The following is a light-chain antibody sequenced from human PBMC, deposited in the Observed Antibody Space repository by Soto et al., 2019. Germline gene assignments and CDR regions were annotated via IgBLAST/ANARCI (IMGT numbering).Light chain of an antibody. CDR1: QSVSSNY. Sequence: EVVLTQSPGTLSLSPGEGATLSCRASQSVSSNYLAWYQQKPGQAPRLLIYATSTRATGIPDRFSGSGSGTDFTLTIRRLEPEDSAVYYCQQYVTSPEWMFGQGTKVDIK. CDR3: QQYVTSPEWM. CDR2: ATS. V-gene: IGKV3-20*01. J-gene: IGKJ1*01.